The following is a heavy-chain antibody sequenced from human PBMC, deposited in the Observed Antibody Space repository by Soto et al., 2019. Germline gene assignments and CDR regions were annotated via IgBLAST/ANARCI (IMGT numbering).Heavy chain of an antibody. CDR1: GYTISDYG. D-gene: IGHD3-10*01. CDR3: ARQMVLGAEDYFDY. CDR2: ISAHNGDT. J-gene: IGHJ4*02. V-gene: IGHV1-18*04. Sequence: QVQLVQSGGEVKKPGASVRVSCKASGYTISDYGITWVRQAPGEGLKWMGGISAHNGDTNYAQKFQGRVTMTTDTPTDTAYMELRSLISDDTAVYYCARQMVLGAEDYFDYWGQGILVTLSS.